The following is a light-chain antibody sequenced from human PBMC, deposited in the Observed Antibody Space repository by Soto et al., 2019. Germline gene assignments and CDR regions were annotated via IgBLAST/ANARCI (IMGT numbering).Light chain of an antibody. CDR2: DAS. CDR1: QSINDW. CDR3: QQYKSYSA. J-gene: IGKJ2*01. V-gene: IGKV1-5*01. Sequence: DIPMTQSPSTLSASVGDRVTITCWASQSINDWLAWYQQKPGKAPKILISDASTLETGVPSRFSGSGSGTEFTLTISSLQPDDFATYYCQQYKSYSAFGQGTKLEIK.